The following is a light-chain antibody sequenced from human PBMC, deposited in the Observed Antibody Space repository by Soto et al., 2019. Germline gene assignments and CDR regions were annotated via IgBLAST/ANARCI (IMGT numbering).Light chain of an antibody. CDR1: QRVSRN. Sequence: EILMTQSPATLSVSPGERANLSCRASQRVSRNFAWYRQKPGQAPTLLIYGASTRATGIPARFSGSGSGTEFTLTISSLQSEDFAVYYCQQYNNWPYTFGQGTKLEIK. V-gene: IGKV3-15*01. J-gene: IGKJ2*01. CDR3: QQYNNWPYT. CDR2: GAS.